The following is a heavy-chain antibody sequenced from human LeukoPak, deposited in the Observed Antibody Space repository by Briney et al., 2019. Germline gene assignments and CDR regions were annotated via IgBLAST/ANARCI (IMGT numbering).Heavy chain of an antibody. CDR2: ISYDGSNK. CDR3: ARGPAELGATPQGY. D-gene: IGHD1-26*01. CDR1: GFTFSSYG. J-gene: IGHJ4*02. V-gene: IGHV3-30*03. Sequence: GGSLRLSCAASGFTFSSYGMHWVRQAPGKGLEWVAVISYDGSNKYYADSVKGRFTISRDNSKNTLYLQMDSLRAEDTAVYYCARGPAELGATPQGYWGQGTLVTVSS.